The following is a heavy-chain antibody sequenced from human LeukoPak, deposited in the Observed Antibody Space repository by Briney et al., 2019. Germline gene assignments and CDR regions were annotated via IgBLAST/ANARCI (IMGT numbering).Heavy chain of an antibody. CDR2: INSDGSST. Sequence: GGSLRLSCAASGFTFSSYWMHWVRQAPGKGLVWVSRINSDGSSTGYADAVKGRFTISRDNAKNTLYLQMNSLRAEDTAVYYCARDAIKYYYDSSGFDHYMDVWGKGTTVTVSS. V-gene: IGHV3-74*01. CDR3: ARDAIKYYYDSSGFDHYMDV. CDR1: GFTFSSYW. D-gene: IGHD3-22*01. J-gene: IGHJ6*03.